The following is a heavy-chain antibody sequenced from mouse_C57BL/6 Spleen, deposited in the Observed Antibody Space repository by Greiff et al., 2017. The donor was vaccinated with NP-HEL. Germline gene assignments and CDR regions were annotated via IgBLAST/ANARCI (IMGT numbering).Heavy chain of an antibody. CDR1: GYTFTSYW. J-gene: IGHJ4*01. CDR2: INPSSGYT. D-gene: IGHD1-1*01. Sequence: QVQLQQSGAELAKPGASVKLSCKASGYTFTSYWMHWVKQRPGQGLEWIGYINPSSGYTKYNQKFKDKATLTADKSSSTAYMQLSSLTYEDSAVYYCARTEDYYYGRSYYAMDYWGQGTSVTVSS. V-gene: IGHV1-7*01. CDR3: ARTEDYYYGRSYYAMDY.